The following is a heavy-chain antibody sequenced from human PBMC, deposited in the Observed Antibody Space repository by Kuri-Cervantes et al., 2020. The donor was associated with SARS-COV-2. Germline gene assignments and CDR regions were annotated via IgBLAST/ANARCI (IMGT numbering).Heavy chain of an antibody. V-gene: IGHV1-2*02. CDR2: INPNSGGT. D-gene: IGHD3-3*01. Sequence: ASVKVSCKASGYTFTSYYMHWVRQVPGQGLEWMGWINPNSGGTNYAQKFQGRVTMTRDTSISTAYMELSRLRSDDTAVYYCARDQGHYDFWSGYYPSSYWGQGTLVTVSS. J-gene: IGHJ4*02. CDR3: ARDQGHYDFWSGYYPSSY. CDR1: GYTFTSYY.